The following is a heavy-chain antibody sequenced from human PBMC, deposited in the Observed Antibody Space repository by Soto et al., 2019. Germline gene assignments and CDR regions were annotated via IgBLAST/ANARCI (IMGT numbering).Heavy chain of an antibody. CDR1: GFTFSSYA. J-gene: IGHJ4*02. D-gene: IGHD6-13*01. Sequence: GGSLRLSCAASGFTFSSYAMSWVRQAPGKGLEWVSAISGSGGSTYYADSVKGRFTISRDNSKNTLYLQMNSLRAEDTAVYYCAKARYSSSWFLYYYFDDLGPGTLDTVST. CDR2: ISGSGGST. V-gene: IGHV3-23*01. CDR3: AKARYSSSWFLYYYFDD.